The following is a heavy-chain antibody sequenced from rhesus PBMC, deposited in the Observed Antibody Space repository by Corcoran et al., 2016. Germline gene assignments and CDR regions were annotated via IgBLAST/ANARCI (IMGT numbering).Heavy chain of an antibody. Sequence: QVQLQESGPGLVKPSETLSLTCAVSGGSFSSYWWSWIRQPPGKGREWIGEINGNSGSTNSNPSLKGWVTISKAASKNQFSLKLSSVTAADTAVYYCARLGDDYGYYYTPYFDYWGQGVLVTVSS. CDR3: ARLGDDYGYYYTPYFDY. CDR2: INGNSGST. CDR1: GGSFSSYW. V-gene: IGHV4-80*01. J-gene: IGHJ4*01. D-gene: IGHD3S6*01.